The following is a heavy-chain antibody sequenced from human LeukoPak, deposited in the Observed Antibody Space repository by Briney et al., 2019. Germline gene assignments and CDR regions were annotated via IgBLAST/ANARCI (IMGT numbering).Heavy chain of an antibody. CDR3: ARNRVVGAPNFDY. Sequence: SETLSLTCTVSGGPISSSSYYWGWIRQPPGKGLEWIGSIYYSGSTYYNPSLKSRVTISLDTSKNQFSLRLTSVTAADTAVYYCARNRVVGAPNFDYWGQGTLVTVFS. CDR1: GGPISSSSYY. J-gene: IGHJ4*02. V-gene: IGHV4-39*07. D-gene: IGHD1-26*01. CDR2: IYYSGST.